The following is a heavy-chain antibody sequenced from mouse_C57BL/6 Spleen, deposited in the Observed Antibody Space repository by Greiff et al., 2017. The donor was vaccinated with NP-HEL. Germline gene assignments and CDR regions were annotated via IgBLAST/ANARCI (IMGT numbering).Heavy chain of an antibody. CDR2: ISGGGGNT. Sequence: EVQGVESGGGLVKPGGSLKLSCAASGFTFSSYTMSWVRQTPEQRLEWVATISGGGGNTYYPDSVKGRFTISRDNAKNTLYRHMSSLRSEDTALYYCARPRDFDVWGTGTTVTVSS. V-gene: IGHV5-9*01. J-gene: IGHJ1*03. CDR3: ARPRDFDV. CDR1: GFTFSSYT.